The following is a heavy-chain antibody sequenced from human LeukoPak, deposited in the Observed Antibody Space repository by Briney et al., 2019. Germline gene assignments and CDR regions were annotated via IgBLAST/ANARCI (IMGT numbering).Heavy chain of an antibody. CDR2: IYYSGST. CDR3: ARNYYDSSGYFLNFDY. J-gene: IGHJ4*02. CDR1: GGSISFYY. V-gene: IGHV4-59*01. D-gene: IGHD3-22*01. Sequence: SETLSLTCTVSGGSISFYYWSWIRQPPGKGLEWIGYIYYSGSTNYNPSLKSRVTISVDTSKNQFSLKLSSVTAADTAVYYCARNYYDSSGYFLNFDYWGQGTLVTVSS.